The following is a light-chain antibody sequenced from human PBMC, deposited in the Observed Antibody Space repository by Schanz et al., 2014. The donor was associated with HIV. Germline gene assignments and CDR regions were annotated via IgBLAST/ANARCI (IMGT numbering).Light chain of an antibody. CDR1: QRLSSSY. CDR3: QQYGSSPS. Sequence: EIVLTQSPGSLSLSPGGRATLSCGASQRLSSSYLAWYQQKRDQPPRLVIYATSTRAAGIPDRFSGTGSGTDFTLTISSLEPEDFAVYYCQQYGSSPSFGPGTKVDIK. V-gene: IGKV3-20*01. J-gene: IGKJ3*01. CDR2: ATS.